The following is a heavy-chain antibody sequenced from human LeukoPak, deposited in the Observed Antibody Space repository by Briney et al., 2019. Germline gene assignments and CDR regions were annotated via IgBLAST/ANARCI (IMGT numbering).Heavy chain of an antibody. Sequence: SETLSLTCAVYGGSFSGYYWSWIRQPPGKGLEWSGEINHSGSTNYNPSLKSRVTISVDTSKNQFSLKLSSVTAADTAVYYCARLTSSSSSRIDYWGQGTLVTVSS. CDR3: ARLTSSSSSRIDY. CDR2: INHSGST. J-gene: IGHJ4*02. CDR1: GGSFSGYY. V-gene: IGHV4-34*01. D-gene: IGHD6-6*01.